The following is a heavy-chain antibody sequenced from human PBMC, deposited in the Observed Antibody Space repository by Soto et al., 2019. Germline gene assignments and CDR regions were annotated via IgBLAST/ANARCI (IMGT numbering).Heavy chain of an antibody. CDR3: ARSRFVVGVTEDYYGMDV. J-gene: IGHJ6*02. V-gene: IGHV1-69*12. D-gene: IGHD2-15*01. CDR1: GGTFSNSP. CDR2: VIPVFKTA. Sequence: QVQLVQSGAEVKKPGSSVKVSCKSSGGTFSNSPISWVRQAPGQGLEWVGGVIPVFKTANYAQKFQGRVTIRAGXYTXTXXMGLSRVRSGDTAVYYCARSRFVVGVTEDYYGMDVWGQGTTVTVSS.